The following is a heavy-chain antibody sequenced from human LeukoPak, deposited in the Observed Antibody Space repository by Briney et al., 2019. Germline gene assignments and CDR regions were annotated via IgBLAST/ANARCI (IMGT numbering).Heavy chain of an antibody. J-gene: IGHJ4*02. CDR1: GFTFSNAW. Sequence: SGGSLRLSCAASGFTFSNAWMSWVRQAPGQGLEWVARIKTKTDGETTEYAAPVKGRFTISRDDSKNTLYLQMNSLKTEDTAVCYCTTDYYDYVWGSYRPDYWGQGTLVTVSS. D-gene: IGHD3-16*02. CDR3: TTDYYDYVWGSYRPDY. CDR2: IKTKTDGETT. V-gene: IGHV3-15*01.